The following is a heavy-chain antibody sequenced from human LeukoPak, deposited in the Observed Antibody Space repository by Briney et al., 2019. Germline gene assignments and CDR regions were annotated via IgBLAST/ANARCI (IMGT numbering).Heavy chain of an antibody. J-gene: IGHJ4*02. V-gene: IGHV1-18*01. CDR3: ATTGGDMDKAAAGTSPLDY. CDR1: GYTFTSYG. CDR2: ISAYNGNT. D-gene: IGHD6-13*01. Sequence: ASVKVSCKASGYTFTSYGISWVRQAPGQGLEWMGWISAYNGNTNYAQKLQGRVTMTTDTSTSTAYMELRSLRSDDTAVYYCATTGGDMDKAAAGTSPLDYWGQGTLVTVSS.